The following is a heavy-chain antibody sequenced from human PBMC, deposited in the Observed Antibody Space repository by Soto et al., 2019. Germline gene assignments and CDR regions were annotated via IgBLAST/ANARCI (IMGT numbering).Heavy chain of an antibody. CDR3: ATDSSSWFDP. Sequence: PSETLSLTCTVSGGSISSSSYYWGWIRQPPGKGLEWIGSIYYSGSTYYNPSLKSRVTISVDTSKNQFSLKLSSVTAADTAVYYCATDSSSWFDPWGQGTLVTVSS. V-gene: IGHV4-39*02. J-gene: IGHJ5*02. CDR1: GGSISSSSYY. D-gene: IGHD6-13*01. CDR2: IYYSGST.